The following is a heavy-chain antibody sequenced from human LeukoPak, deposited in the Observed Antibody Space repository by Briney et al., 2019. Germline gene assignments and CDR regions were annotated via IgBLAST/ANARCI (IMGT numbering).Heavy chain of an antibody. CDR1: GGSISSYY. J-gene: IGHJ4*02. CDR3: VRRSSGWYFDY. D-gene: IGHD6-19*01. V-gene: IGHV4-4*07. CDR2: IHSSGST. Sequence: SETLSLTCTVSGGSISSYYWSWIRQPAGRGLEWIGRIHSSGSTNYNPSLKSRVIMSVDTPRNQISLRLTSVTAADTAVYYCVRRSSGWYFDYWGQGTLVTVFS.